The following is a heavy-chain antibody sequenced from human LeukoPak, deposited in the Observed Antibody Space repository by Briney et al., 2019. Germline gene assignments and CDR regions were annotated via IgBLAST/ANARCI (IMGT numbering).Heavy chain of an antibody. CDR1: GGTFSSYA. V-gene: IGHV1-69*04. CDR2: IIPIFGIA. Sequence: SVKVSCKASGGTFSSYAISWVRQAPGQRLEWMGRIIPIFGIANYAQKFQGRVTITADKSTSTAYMELSSLRSEDTAVYYCARVHQAEGYYYGMDVWGQGTTVTVSS. J-gene: IGHJ6*02. CDR3: ARVHQAEGYYYGMDV.